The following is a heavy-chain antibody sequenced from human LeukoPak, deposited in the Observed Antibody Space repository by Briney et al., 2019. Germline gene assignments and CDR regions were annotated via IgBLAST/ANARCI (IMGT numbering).Heavy chain of an antibody. J-gene: IGHJ6*02. D-gene: IGHD5-18*01. CDR1: GFTFTSYW. Sequence: GGSLRLSCAASGFTFTSYWMHWVRQAPGKGLVWVSHINSDGSITSYADSVKGRFTISRDNAKNTLYLQMNSLRAEDTAVYYCARDAVDTANAVWGQGTTVTVSS. CDR3: ARDAVDTANAV. V-gene: IGHV3-74*01. CDR2: INSDGSIT.